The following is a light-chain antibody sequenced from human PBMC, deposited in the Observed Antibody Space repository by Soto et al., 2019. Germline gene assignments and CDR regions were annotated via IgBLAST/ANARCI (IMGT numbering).Light chain of an antibody. V-gene: IGLV4-69*01. J-gene: IGLJ3*02. CDR1: SGHSNYA. Sequence: QSVLTQSPSASASLGASVKLTSTLSSGHSNYAIAWHQQQPEKGPRYLMKLGSDGRHTKGDGIPDRFSGSSSGAERYLTISGLQSEDEADYYCQTWGTGIRVFGGGTQLTVL. CDR3: QTWGTGIRV. CDR2: LGSDGRH.